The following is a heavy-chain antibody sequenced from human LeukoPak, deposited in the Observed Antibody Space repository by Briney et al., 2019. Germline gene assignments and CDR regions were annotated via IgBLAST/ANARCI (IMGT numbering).Heavy chain of an antibody. D-gene: IGHD6-19*01. CDR3: ARVGGSGWPTPYFDY. Sequence: SETLSLTCSVSGYSISSGYEWGWIRQPPGKRLEWIGNIYHSGSTYYNPSLKSRVTISVDTSKNHFSLKLSSVTAADTAVYYCARVGGSGWPTPYFDYWGQGTLVTVSS. J-gene: IGHJ4*02. CDR2: IYHSGST. CDR1: GYSISSGYE. V-gene: IGHV4-38-2*02.